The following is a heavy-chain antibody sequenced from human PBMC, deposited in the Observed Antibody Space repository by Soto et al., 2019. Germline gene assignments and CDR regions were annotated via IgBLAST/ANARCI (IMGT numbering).Heavy chain of an antibody. CDR1: GFTFDSYG. CDR2: ISSDGNNK. J-gene: IGHJ5*02. V-gene: IGHV3-30*18. D-gene: IGHD4-17*01. Sequence: QVQLVESGGGVVQPGKSLRLSCAPSGFTFDSYGMHWVRQAPGKGLEWVAVISSDGNNKFYADSVKGRFTIFRDNFQNTLHLEMSSLRAEDTAVYYCAKYLIHNTVTTCGSWGQGTLVTVSS. CDR3: AKYLIHNTVTTCGS.